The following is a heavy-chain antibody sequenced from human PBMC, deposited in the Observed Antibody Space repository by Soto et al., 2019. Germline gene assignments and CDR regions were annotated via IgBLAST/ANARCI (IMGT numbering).Heavy chain of an antibody. CDR1: GFTFSSYG. CDR2: IWYDGSNK. CDR3: ARDRRPPRSADAFDI. J-gene: IGHJ3*02. V-gene: IGHV3-33*08. Sequence: SLRLSCAVTGFTFSSYGMHSVRQAPGKGLEWVAVIWYDGSNKYYADSVKGRFTVSRDNSKNTLYLQMNSLRAEDTAVYYCARDRRPPRSADAFDIWGQGTMVTVSS.